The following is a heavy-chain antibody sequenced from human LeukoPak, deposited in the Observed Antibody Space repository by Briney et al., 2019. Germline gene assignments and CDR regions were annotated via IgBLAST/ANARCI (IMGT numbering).Heavy chain of an antibody. CDR3: ASSCSSTSCRWFDP. D-gene: IGHD2-2*01. V-gene: IGHV3-48*01. CDR2: ISSDCNTI. CDR1: GFTFSTYS. Sequence: GGSLRLSCAASGFTFSTYSMNWVRQAPGKGLEWVSYISSDCNTIYYADSVKGRFTISRDNAKNSLNLLMNSLRAEDTAVYYCASSCSSTSCRWFDPWGQGTLVTVSS. J-gene: IGHJ5*02.